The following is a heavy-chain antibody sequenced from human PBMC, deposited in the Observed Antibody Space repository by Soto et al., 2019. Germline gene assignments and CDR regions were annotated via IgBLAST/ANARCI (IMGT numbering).Heavy chain of an antibody. CDR2: IYYSGST. V-gene: IGHV4-59*01. Sequence: SETLSLTCTVSGGSISSFYWSWIRQPPGKGLEWIGYIYYSGSTNYNPSLKSRVTISVDTSKNQFSLKLSSVTAADTAVYYCASQRAVVAAINWGQGTLVTVSS. D-gene: IGHD2-15*01. CDR3: ASQRAVVAAIN. CDR1: GGSISSFY. J-gene: IGHJ4*02.